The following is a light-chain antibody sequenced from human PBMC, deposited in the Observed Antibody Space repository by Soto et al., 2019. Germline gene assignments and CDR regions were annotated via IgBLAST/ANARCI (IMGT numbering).Light chain of an antibody. V-gene: IGKV3-20*01. CDR1: QTVSTSY. CDR3: HQYGSSPFT. Sequence: EIVLTQSPGTLSLSPGERATLSCRASQTVSTSYLAWYQQKPGQAPRLLIYAASTRATGIPDRFTGSGSGTDFTLTISRLEPGDFAVYYCHQYGSSPFTFGPGTKVDIK. CDR2: AAS. J-gene: IGKJ3*01.